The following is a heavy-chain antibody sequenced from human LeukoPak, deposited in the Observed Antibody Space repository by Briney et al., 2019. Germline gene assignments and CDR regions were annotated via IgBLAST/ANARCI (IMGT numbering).Heavy chain of an antibody. D-gene: IGHD4-23*01. J-gene: IGHJ4*02. CDR2: IFYSGIS. CDR1: GGSVSPHY. V-gene: IGHV4-59*08. CDR3: ARHTDYGGNSGVDY. Sequence: SETLSLTCTVYGGSVSPHYWGWIRQPPGRGLEWIGYIFYSGISNYNPSLKSRVTISVDTSRNQLSLKLSSVTAADTAVYYCARHTDYGGNSGVDYWGQGTLVTVSS.